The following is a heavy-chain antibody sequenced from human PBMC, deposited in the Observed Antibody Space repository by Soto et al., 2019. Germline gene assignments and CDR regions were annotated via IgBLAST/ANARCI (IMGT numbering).Heavy chain of an antibody. V-gene: IGHV5-10-1*01. Sequence: PGESLKISCKGSGYSFTSYWISWVRQMPGKGLEWMGRIDPSDSYTNYSPSFQGHVTISADKSISTAYLQWSSLKAPDTAMYYCARLPNYDILTGSPPFDYWGQGTLVTVSS. CDR2: IDPSDSYT. CDR3: ARLPNYDILTGSPPFDY. CDR1: GYSFTSYW. D-gene: IGHD3-9*01. J-gene: IGHJ4*02.